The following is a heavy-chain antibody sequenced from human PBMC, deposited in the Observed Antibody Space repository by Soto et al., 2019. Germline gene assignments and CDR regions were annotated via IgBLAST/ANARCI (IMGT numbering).Heavy chain of an antibody. CDR1: GASISNTGFY. J-gene: IGHJ3*01. Sequence: QVQLQESGPGLVKPSETLSLTATVSGASISNTGFYWSWIRKPPGKGLEGIGYIYSSGSTTYNSSLKSLVTVTQATATKPASLNLTSVTAAHTAMYYCARTTGSRSLDVCGHGTMVSVSS. CDR2: IYSSGST. V-gene: IGHV4-61*08. CDR3: ARTTGSRSLDV. D-gene: IGHD3-9*01.